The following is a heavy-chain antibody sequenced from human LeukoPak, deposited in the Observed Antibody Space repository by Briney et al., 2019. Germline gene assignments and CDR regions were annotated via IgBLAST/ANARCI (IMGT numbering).Heavy chain of an antibody. D-gene: IGHD1-26*01. CDR3: AKDIGDGHNVPY. CDR2: IYSGGST. V-gene: IGHV3-66*01. Sequence: PGGSLRFSRAASGFTVSSNYMSWVRQAPGKGLEWVSVIYSGGSTYYADSVKGRFTISRDNSKNTLYLQMNSLRAEDTAVYYCAKDIGDGHNVPYWGQGTLVTVSS. CDR1: GFTVSSNY. J-gene: IGHJ4*02.